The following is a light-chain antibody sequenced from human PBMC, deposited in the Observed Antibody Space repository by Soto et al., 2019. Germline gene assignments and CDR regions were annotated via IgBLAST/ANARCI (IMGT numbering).Light chain of an antibody. J-gene: IGLJ2*01. CDR3: QSYDSSLSGAV. Sequence: QSVLTQPPSVSGAPGQRVTISCTGGSSNIGAGYDVNWFQQPPGTAPKLLIYSNNNRPSGVPDRFSASKSGTSASLAITGLQAEDEADYYCQSYDSSLSGAVFGGETKLTVL. V-gene: IGLV1-40*01. CDR2: SNN. CDR1: SSNIGAGYD.